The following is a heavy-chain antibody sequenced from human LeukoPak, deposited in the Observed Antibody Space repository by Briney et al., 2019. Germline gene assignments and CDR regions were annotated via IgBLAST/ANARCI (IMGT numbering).Heavy chain of an antibody. Sequence: PSETLSLTCTVSGGSISSGGYYWSWIRQPPGKGLEWIGEINHSGSTNYNPSLKSRVTISVDTSKNQFSLKLSSVTAADTAVYYCARLGRIFGVVIISPFDYWGQGTLVTVSS. J-gene: IGHJ4*02. CDR1: GGSISSGGYY. CDR3: ARLGRIFGVVIISPFDY. V-gene: IGHV4-39*07. D-gene: IGHD3-3*02. CDR2: INHSGST.